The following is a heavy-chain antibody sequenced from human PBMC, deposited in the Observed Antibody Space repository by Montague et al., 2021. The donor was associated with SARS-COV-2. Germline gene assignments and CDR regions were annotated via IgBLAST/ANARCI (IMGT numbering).Heavy chain of an antibody. V-gene: IGHV4-34*01. CDR3: ARLGDGVVPSPILGVGPYYSYYYMDV. CDR1: GGPFSTYS. J-gene: IGHJ6*03. D-gene: IGHD3-10*01. CDR2: IHHGGST. Sequence: SETLSLTCAVHGGPFSTYSWNWIRQPPGKGLEWIGEIHHGGSTNYNPSLKSRVTISADTSMNQFSLKLTSVAAADTAVYYCARLGDGVVPSPILGVGPYYSYYYMDVWGKGTTVTVSS.